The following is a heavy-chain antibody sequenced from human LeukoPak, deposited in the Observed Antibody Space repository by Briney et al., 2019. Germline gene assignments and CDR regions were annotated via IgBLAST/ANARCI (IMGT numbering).Heavy chain of an antibody. Sequence: SETLSLTCIVSVGSISSYFWTWIRQPAGKGLEWIGRIYTSGSTNYNPSLKSRVTMSVDTSKNQFSLKLSSVTAADTAVYYCAKKDKAMAPFDYWGQGTLVTVSS. J-gene: IGHJ4*02. D-gene: IGHD5-18*01. CDR2: IYTSGST. CDR1: VGSISSYF. V-gene: IGHV4-4*07. CDR3: AKKDKAMAPFDY.